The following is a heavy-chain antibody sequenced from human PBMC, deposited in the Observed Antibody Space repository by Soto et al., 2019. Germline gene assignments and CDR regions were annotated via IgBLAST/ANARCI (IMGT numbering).Heavy chain of an antibody. CDR3: ARDYGAVLRYFDQLAFDY. CDR1: GYTFTSYG. D-gene: IGHD3-9*01. Sequence: GASVKVSCKASGYTFTSYGISWVRQAPGQGLEWMGWISAYNGNTNYAQKLQGRVTMTTDTSTSTAYMELRSLRSDDTAVYYCARDYGAVLRYFDQLAFDYWGQGTLVTVSS. CDR2: ISAYNGNT. J-gene: IGHJ4*02. V-gene: IGHV1-18*01.